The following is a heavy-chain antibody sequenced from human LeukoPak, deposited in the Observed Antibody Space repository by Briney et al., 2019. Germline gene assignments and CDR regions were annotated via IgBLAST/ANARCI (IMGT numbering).Heavy chain of an antibody. J-gene: IGHJ6*03. CDR1: GGSISSYY. CDR2: IHYSGST. D-gene: IGHD3-3*01. V-gene: IGHV4-59*01. CDR3: ARARSGNDFWSGYYTGYYYYMDV. Sequence: PSETLSLTCTVSGGSISSYYWSWIRQPPGKGLEWIGYIHYSGSTNYNPSLKSRVTISVDTSKNQFSLKLSSVTAADTAVYYCARARSGNDFWSGYYTGYYYYMDVWGKGTTVTVSS.